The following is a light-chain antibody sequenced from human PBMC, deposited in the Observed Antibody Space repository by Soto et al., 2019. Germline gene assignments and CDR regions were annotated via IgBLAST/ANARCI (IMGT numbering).Light chain of an antibody. J-gene: IGKJ1*01. CDR2: GAS. V-gene: IGKV3-20*01. CDR3: QHYGSSTWT. Sequence: EIVLTQSPGTLSLSPGERVTLSCRASQSVSSSYLAWYQQKPGQAPGLLIYGASSRATGIPDRFSGSGSGTDFTLTISRLGPEDFAVYYCQHYGSSTWTFGQGTKVEIK. CDR1: QSVSSSY.